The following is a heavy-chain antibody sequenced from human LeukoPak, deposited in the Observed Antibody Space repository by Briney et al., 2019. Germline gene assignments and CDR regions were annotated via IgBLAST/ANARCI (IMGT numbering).Heavy chain of an antibody. J-gene: IGHJ4*02. CDR1: GYSISSGYY. Sequence: SETLSLTCTVSGYSISSGYYWGWIRQPPGKGLEWIGSIYHSGSAYHNPSLKSRVTISVDTSKNQFSLKVSSVTAADTAVYYCATTITVTTDYWGQGTLVTVS. CDR3: ATTITVTTDY. V-gene: IGHV4-38-2*02. CDR2: IYHSGSA. D-gene: IGHD4-17*01.